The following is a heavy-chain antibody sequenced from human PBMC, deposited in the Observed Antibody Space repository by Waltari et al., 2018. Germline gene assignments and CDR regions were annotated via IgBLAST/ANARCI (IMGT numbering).Heavy chain of an antibody. J-gene: IGHJ6*02. CDR3: ARVRNDFWSGRYYYGMDV. Sequence: QVQLQGSGPGLVKPSETLSLTCTVSGGSISSYYWSWIRQPPGKGLEWIGYIYYSGSTNYNPSLKSRVTISVDTSKNQFSLKLSSVTAADTAVYYCARVRNDFWSGRYYYGMDVWGQGTTVTVSS. CDR2: IYYSGST. D-gene: IGHD3-3*01. V-gene: IGHV4-59*01. CDR1: GGSISSYY.